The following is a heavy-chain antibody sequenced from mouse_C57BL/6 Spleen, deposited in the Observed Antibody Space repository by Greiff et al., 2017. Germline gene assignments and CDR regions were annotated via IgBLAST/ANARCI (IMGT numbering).Heavy chain of an antibody. CDR2: ISGCGGNT. CDR3: ARHSTTVVARGYFDY. D-gene: IGHD1-1*01. Sequence: ESGGGLVKPGGSLKLSYAASGFTFSSYTMSWVRQTPEKRLEWVATISGCGGNTYSPDSVKGRFTISRDNAKNTLYLQMSSLRSEDTALYYCARHSTTVVARGYFDYWGQGTTLTVSS. CDR1: GFTFSSYT. V-gene: IGHV5-9*01. J-gene: IGHJ2*01.